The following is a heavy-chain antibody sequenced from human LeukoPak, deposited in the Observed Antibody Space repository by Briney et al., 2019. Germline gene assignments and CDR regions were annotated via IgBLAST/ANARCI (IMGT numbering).Heavy chain of an antibody. J-gene: IGHJ1*01. CDR3: ARVSSSSGGGSILTGFEYFPH. CDR1: GFTVSSNY. D-gene: IGHD3-9*01. Sequence: GGSLRLSCTAYGFTVSSNYRSWVRQAPGKGLEWVSVIYSGGSTYYADSVKGRFTISRDNSKNTLYLQMNSLRAEDTAVYYCARVSSSSGGGSILTGFEYFPHWGQCTLVTVSS. CDR2: IYSGGST. V-gene: IGHV3-66*01.